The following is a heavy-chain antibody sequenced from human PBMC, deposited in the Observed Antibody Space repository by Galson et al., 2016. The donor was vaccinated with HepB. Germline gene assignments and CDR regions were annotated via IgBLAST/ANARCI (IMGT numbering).Heavy chain of an antibody. CDR2: VNSDGSTT. J-gene: IGHJ3*02. CDR3: EAKGDRGSFDI. V-gene: IGHV3-74*01. Sequence: SLRLSCAASGFTVSSNYMTWVRQAPGKGLVWVSRVNSDGSTTSYADSVKGRYTISRDNAKNTLYLQMSSLRAEDTAVYYCEAKGDRGSFDIWGQGTMVTVSS. CDR1: GFTVSSNY. D-gene: IGHD3-10*01.